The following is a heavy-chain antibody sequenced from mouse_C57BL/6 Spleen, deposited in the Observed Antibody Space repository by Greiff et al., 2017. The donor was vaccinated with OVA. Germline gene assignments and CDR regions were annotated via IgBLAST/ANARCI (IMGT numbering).Heavy chain of an antibody. V-gene: IGHV1-85*01. CDR2: IYPRDGST. CDR3: ARGDYGSRSYFDY. Sequence: VQLKESGPELVKPGASVKLSCKASGYTFTSYDINWVKQRPGQGLEWIGWIYPRDGSTKYNEKFKGKATLTVDTSSSTAYMELHSLTSEDSAVYFCARGDYGSRSYFDYWGQGTTLTVSS. J-gene: IGHJ2*01. D-gene: IGHD1-1*01. CDR1: GYTFTSYD.